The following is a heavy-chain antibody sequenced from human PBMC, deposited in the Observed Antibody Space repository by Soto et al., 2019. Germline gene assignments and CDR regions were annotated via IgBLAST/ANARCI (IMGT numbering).Heavy chain of an antibody. CDR3: AKAVPPFVVVTASDY. CDR1: GFTFRNFG. V-gene: IGHV3-30*18. CDR2: ISYDGTNR. D-gene: IGHD2-21*02. J-gene: IGHJ4*02. Sequence: PGESLKISCAASGFTFRNFGMHWVRQAPGKGLEWVAVISYDGTNRYYADSVKGRFTISRDNSKNTLYLQINSLRAEDTAVYYCAKAVPPFVVVTASDYWGQGTLVTV.